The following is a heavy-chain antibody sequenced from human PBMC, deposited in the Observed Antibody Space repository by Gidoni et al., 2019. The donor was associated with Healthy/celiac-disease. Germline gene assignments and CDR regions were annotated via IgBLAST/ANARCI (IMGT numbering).Heavy chain of an antibody. J-gene: IGHJ4*02. V-gene: IGHV3-9*01. CDR1: GFTFDDYA. Sequence: EVQLVESGGGLVQPGRSLRLSCAASGFTFDDYAMHWVRQAPGKGLEWVSGISWNSGSIGYADSVKGRFTISSDNAKNSLYLQMNSLRAEDTALYYCAKDIQYSSGWSYYFDYWGQGTLVTVSS. CDR3: AKDIQYSSGWSYYFDY. D-gene: IGHD6-19*01. CDR2: ISWNSGSI.